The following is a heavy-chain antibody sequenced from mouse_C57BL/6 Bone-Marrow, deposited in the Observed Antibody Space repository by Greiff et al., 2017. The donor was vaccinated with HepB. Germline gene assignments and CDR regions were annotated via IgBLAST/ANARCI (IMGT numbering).Heavy chain of an antibody. Sequence: VQLQQSGTVLARPGASVKMSCKTSGYTFTSYWMHWVNQRPGQGLEWIGAIYPGNSDTSYNQKFKGKAKLTAVTSASTAYMELSSLTNEDSAVYYCTREYDYWGYYDVWGTGTTVTVSS. J-gene: IGHJ1*03. V-gene: IGHV1-5*01. CDR1: GYTFTSYW. D-gene: IGHD2-4*01. CDR2: IYPGNSDT. CDR3: TREYDYWGYYDV.